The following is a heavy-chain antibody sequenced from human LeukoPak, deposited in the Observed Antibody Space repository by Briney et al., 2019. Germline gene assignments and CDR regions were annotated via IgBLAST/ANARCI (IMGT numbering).Heavy chain of an antibody. CDR2: ISAYNGNT. CDR1: GYTFTSYY. J-gene: IGHJ3*02. CDR3: ARDRLSYYDILTGYESAFDI. D-gene: IGHD3-9*01. V-gene: IGHV1-18*04. Sequence: GASVKVSCKASGYTFTSYYMQWVRQAPGQGLEWMGWISAYNGNTNYAQKLQGRVTMTTDTSTSTAYMELRSLRSDDTAVYYCARDRLSYYDILTGYESAFDIWGQGTMVTVSS.